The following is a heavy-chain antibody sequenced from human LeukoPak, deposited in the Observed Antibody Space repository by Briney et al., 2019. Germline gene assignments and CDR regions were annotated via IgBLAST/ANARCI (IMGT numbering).Heavy chain of an antibody. CDR2: INSDGSWT. D-gene: IGHD2/OR15-2a*01. CDR3: VSFYETY. J-gene: IGHJ4*02. V-gene: IGHV3-74*01. CDR1: GNYW. Sequence: GGSLRLSCAASGNYWMHWVRQAPGKGLVWVSHINSDGSWTSYADSMKGRFTISKDNAKNTVYLQMNSLRAEDTAVYYCVSFYETYWGRGTLVTVSS.